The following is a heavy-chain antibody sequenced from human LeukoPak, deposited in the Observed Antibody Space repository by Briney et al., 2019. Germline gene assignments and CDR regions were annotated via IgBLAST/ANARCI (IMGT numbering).Heavy chain of an antibody. V-gene: IGHV3-30*18. CDR3: AKEPTPYVVVVPAAMVPWFDP. Sequence: PGRSLRLSCAASGFTFSSYGMHWVRQAPGKGLEWVAVISYDGSNKYYADSVKGRFTISRDNSKNTLYLQMNSLRAEDTAVYYCAKEPTPYVVVVPAAMVPWFDPWGQGTLVTVSS. CDR1: GFTFSSYG. D-gene: IGHD2-2*01. CDR2: ISYDGSNK. J-gene: IGHJ5*02.